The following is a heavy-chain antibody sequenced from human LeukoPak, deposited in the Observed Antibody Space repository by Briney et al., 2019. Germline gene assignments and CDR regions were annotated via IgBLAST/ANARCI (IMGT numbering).Heavy chain of an antibody. CDR3: AKGQLLEGVSLWFGELDFFDY. J-gene: IGHJ4*02. D-gene: IGHD3-10*01. CDR1: GFTFSSYA. CDR2: ISGSGGST. V-gene: IGHV3-23*01. Sequence: PGGSLRLSCAASGFTFSSYAMSWVRQAPGKGLEWVSSISGSGGSTYYADSVKGRFTISRDNSKNTLYLQMNSLRAEDTAVHYCAKGQLLEGVSLWFGELDFFDYWGQGTLVTVSS.